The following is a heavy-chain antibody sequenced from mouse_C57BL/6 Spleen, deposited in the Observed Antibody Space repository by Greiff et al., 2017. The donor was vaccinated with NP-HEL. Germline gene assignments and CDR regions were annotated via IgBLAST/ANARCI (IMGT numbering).Heavy chain of an antibody. V-gene: IGHV5-17*01. CDR2: ISSGSSTI. CDR1: GFTFSDYG. D-gene: IGHD1-1*01. Sequence: EVKLMESGGGLVKPGGSLKLSCAASGFTFSDYGMHWVRQAPEKGLEWVAYISSGSSTIYYADTVKGRFTISRDNAKNTLFLQMTSLRSEDTAMYYCARRLLRWDAMDYWGQGTSVTVSS. CDR3: ARRLLRWDAMDY. J-gene: IGHJ4*01.